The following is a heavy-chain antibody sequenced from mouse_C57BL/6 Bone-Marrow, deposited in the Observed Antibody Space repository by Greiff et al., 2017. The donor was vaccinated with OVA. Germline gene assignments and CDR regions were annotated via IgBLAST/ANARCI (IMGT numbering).Heavy chain of an antibody. V-gene: IGHV1-64*01. J-gene: IGHJ2*01. D-gene: IGHD3-1*01. CDR2: IHPNSGST. Sequence: QVQLKQPGAELVKPGASVKLSCKASGYTFTSYSMHWVKQRPGQGLEWIGMIHPNSGSTNYNEKFKSKATLTVDKSSSTAYMQLSSLTSEDSAVYYCSSGPIYFDYWGQGTTLTVSS. CDR1: GYTFTSYS. CDR3: SSGPIYFDY.